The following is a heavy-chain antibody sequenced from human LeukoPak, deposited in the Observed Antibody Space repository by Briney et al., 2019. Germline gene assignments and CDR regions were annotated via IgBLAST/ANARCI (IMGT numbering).Heavy chain of an antibody. CDR3: VQGGYDYPADY. J-gene: IGHJ4*02. CDR2: ISSTGHTI. V-gene: IGHV3-48*03. D-gene: IGHD5-12*01. Sequence: PGGSLRLSCAASGFTLSGYEMNWVRQAPGKGLEWVSFISSTGHTIYYSDSVKGRFTISRDIAKSSLYLQMNSLRAEDTVVYYCVQGGYDYPADYWGRGTLVTVSS. CDR1: GFTLSGYE.